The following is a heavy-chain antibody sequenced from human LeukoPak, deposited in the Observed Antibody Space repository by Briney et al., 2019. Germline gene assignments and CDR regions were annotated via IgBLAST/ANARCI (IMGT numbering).Heavy chain of an antibody. D-gene: IGHD3-22*01. CDR3: ARRPRDTSGYYLGAFHD. CDR2: IGASGADT. V-gene: IGHV3-23*01. J-gene: IGHJ3*01. Sequence: SGGSLRLSCAASGFTFSSYAMIWVRQAPGKGLEWVSVIGASGADTYYSDSVKGRFTVSRDNSQNTLFLHMSSLRAEDTAVYFCARRPRDTSGYYLGAFHDWGQGATVTVSS. CDR1: GFTFSSYA.